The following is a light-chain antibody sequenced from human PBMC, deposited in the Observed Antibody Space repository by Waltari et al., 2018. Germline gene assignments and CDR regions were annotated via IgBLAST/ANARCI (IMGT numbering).Light chain of an antibody. V-gene: IGKV3-20*01. CDR1: QSIGRY. CDR2: AAS. CDR3: QNHERLPAT. Sequence: EIVLTQSPGTLSLSPGERATLSCRASQSIGRYLDWYQQKPGQAPRLLIYAASSRATGIPDRFSGSGSGTDFSLTISRLEPEDFAVYYCQNHERLPATFGQGTKVEIK. J-gene: IGKJ1*01.